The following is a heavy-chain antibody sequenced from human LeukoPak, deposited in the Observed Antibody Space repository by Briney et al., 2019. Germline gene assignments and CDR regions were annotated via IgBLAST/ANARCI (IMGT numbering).Heavy chain of an antibody. CDR2: INHSGST. CDR1: GGSFSGYY. Sequence: NPSETLSLTCAVYGGSFSGYYWSWIRQPPGRGLEWIGEINHSGSTNYNPSLKSRVTISLDTSKNQFSLKLSSVTAADTAVYYCARARARWLQLDAFDIWGQGTMVTVSS. J-gene: IGHJ3*02. D-gene: IGHD5-24*01. CDR3: ARARARWLQLDAFDI. V-gene: IGHV4-34*01.